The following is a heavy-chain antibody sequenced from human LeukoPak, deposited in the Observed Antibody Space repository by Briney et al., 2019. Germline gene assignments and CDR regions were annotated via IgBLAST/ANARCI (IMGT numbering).Heavy chain of an antibody. V-gene: IGHV3-48*01. D-gene: IGHD1-26*01. J-gene: IGHJ4*02. CDR1: GFTFSTYS. CDR2: ISSSSSTI. CDR3: AKGGKWDVTPFDY. Sequence: GGSLRLSCAASGFTFSTYSMNWVRQAPGKGLEWVSYISSSSSTIYYADSVKGRFTISRDNAKNSLYLQMNSLRAEDTAVYYCAKGGKWDVTPFDYWGQGTLVTVSS.